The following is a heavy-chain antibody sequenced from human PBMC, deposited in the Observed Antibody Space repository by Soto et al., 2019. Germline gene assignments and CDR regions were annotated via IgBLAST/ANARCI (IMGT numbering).Heavy chain of an antibody. J-gene: IGHJ4*02. Sequence: QVQLVQSGAEVKKPGASVKVSCKASGYTFTSYGISWVRQAPGQGLEWMGWISAYNGNTNYAQKLQGRVTMTTDTSTCTAYMELRSLRSDDTAVYYCARDPLPFLTGYYPPEYWGQGTLVTVSS. D-gene: IGHD3-9*01. CDR3: ARDPLPFLTGYYPPEY. V-gene: IGHV1-18*01. CDR1: GYTFTSYG. CDR2: ISAYNGNT.